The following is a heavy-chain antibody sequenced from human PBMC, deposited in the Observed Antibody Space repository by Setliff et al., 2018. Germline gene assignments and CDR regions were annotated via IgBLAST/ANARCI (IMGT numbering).Heavy chain of an antibody. CDR1: GGTFSSYA. CDR3: ARGATMVRGVIIYYYYYCMDV. V-gene: IGHV1-69*13. Sequence: ASVKVSCKASGGTFSSYAISWVRQAPGQGLEWMGGIIPIFGTANYAQKFQGRVTITADESTSTAYMELSSLRSEDTAVYYCARGATMVRGVIIYYYYYCMDVWGQGTTVTVSS. D-gene: IGHD3-10*01. CDR2: IIPIFGTA. J-gene: IGHJ6*02.